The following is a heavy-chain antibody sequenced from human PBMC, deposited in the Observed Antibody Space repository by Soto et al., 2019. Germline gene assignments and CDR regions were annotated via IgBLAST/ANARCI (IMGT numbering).Heavy chain of an antibody. J-gene: IGHJ6*01. CDR1: GFTFSDEN. V-gene: IGHV3-21*06. D-gene: IGHD2-2*01. CDR3: ARDSDCHSTSCFFPPHV. Sequence: GGSLRLSCSASGFTFSDENMSWVRQVPGKGLEWVSGISGGGSHIFYADSVQGRFSISRDNPKNSLFLEMNSLRVEGTAVYYCARDSDCHSTSCFFPPHVWGQGTTVTVSS. CDR2: ISGGGSHI.